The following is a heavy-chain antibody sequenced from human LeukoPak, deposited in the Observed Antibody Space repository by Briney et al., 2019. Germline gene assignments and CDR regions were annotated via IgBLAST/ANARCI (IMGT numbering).Heavy chain of an antibody. J-gene: IGHJ2*01. CDR3: ARRGEIYWYFDL. CDR2: ISYTGST. CDR1: GGSISSYY. V-gene: IGHV4-59*12. Sequence: SETLSLTCTVSGGSISSYYWSWIRQPPGKGLEWIGYISYTGSTNYNPSLKSRVTISAHTSRNQFSLELTSVTAADTAVYYCARRGEIYWYFDLWGRGTLVTVSS. D-gene: IGHD3-16*01.